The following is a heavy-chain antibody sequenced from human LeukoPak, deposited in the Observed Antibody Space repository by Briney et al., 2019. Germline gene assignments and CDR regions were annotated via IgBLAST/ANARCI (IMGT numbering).Heavy chain of an antibody. CDR2: ISTSGSAM. V-gene: IGHV3-48*02. D-gene: IGHD1-26*01. CDR3: ASSGSYRFDY. CDR1: GFTFSRYT. Sequence: GGSLRLSCAASGFTFSRYTMNWVRQAPGKGLEWVSHISTSGSAMYYADSVKDRFTISRDNAKHSLYLQMNSLRDEDTAVYYCASSGSYRFDYWGQGTLVTVSS. J-gene: IGHJ4*02.